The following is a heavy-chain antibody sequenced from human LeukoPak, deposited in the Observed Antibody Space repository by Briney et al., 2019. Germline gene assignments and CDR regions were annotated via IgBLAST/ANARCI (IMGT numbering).Heavy chain of an antibody. CDR3: ARGVYIAAAQYGY. CDR1: GGSISSYY. CDR2: IYYSGTT. Sequence: PSETLSLTCTVSGGSISSYYWSWIRQPPGKGLEWIGYIYYSGTTNYNPSLKSRVTISVDTSKNQFSLKLSSVTAADTAVYYCARGVYIAAAQYGYWGQGTMVTVSS. V-gene: IGHV4-59*01. J-gene: IGHJ4*02. D-gene: IGHD6-13*01.